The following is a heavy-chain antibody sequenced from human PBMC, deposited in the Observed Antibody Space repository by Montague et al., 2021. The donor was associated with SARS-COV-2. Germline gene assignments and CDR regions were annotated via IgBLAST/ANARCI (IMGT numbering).Heavy chain of an antibody. D-gene: IGHD3-22*01. V-gene: IGHV4-39*01. J-gene: IGHJ1*01. CDR3: ARGRKMGGRGYYYN. CDR1: GDSIGSSSYY. Sequence: SETLSLTCTVSGDSIGSSSYYWGWIRQPPGKGLEWIGSIYHDGNTYYNPSLKTRVSLSIDERKNQFSLKFYSVTVADTAVYSCARGRKMGGRGYYYNWGQGILVTVSS. CDR2: IYHDGNT.